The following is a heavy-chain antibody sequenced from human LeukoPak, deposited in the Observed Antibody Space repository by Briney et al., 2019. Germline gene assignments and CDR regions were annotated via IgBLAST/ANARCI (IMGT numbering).Heavy chain of an antibody. CDR1: GGSINAFY. D-gene: IGHD5-18*01. CDR2: VRDNGEN. V-gene: IGHV4-59*08. Sequence: TPSETLSLTCSVSGGSINAFYWSWIRQPPGKGLEWIAYVRDNGENNYNPSLKSRVAISLDAANNQISLRLNFVTAADTAIYYCARQPANTAAFDVWGKGTMVTVSS. J-gene: IGHJ3*01. CDR3: ARQPANTAAFDV.